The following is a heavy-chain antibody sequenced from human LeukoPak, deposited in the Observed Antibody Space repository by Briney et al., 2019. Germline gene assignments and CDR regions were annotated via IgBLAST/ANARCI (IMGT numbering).Heavy chain of an antibody. V-gene: IGHV4-59*01. Sequence: PSETLSLTCTVSGGSISSYSWSWIRQPPGNGLEWIGYLYHGGSSNYSPSLKSRVTLLVDTSKSQFSLKLTSVTAADTAVYYCARVRGDYGNYFDHWGQGTLVTVSS. CDR1: GGSISSYS. J-gene: IGHJ4*02. CDR3: ARVRGDYGNYFDH. D-gene: IGHD4-17*01. CDR2: LYHGGSS.